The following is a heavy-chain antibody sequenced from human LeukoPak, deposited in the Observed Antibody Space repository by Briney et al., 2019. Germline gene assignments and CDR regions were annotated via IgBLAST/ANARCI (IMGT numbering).Heavy chain of an antibody. CDR3: AGSSAEAFDI. D-gene: IGHD6-13*01. CDR1: GFTFGSYA. V-gene: IGHV3-30-3*01. CDR2: ISYDGSNK. J-gene: IGHJ3*02. Sequence: GRPLRLSCAASGFTFGSYAMHWVRQAPGKGLEWVAVISYDGSNKYYADSVKGRFTISRDNSKNTLYLQMNSLRAEDTAVYYCAGSSAEAFDIWGQGTMVTVSS.